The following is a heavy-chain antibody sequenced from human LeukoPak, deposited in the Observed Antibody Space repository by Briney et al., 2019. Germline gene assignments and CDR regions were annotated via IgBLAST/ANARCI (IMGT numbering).Heavy chain of an antibody. CDR3: VKDLQVHEVAF. V-gene: IGHV3-64D*06. CDR2: INSNVGST. CDR1: GFTFSTFA. J-gene: IGHJ4*02. Sequence: GWSVRLSCSASGFTFSTFAMHWVRQAPGKGLEYVSGINSNVGSTYYADSVQGRFTISRDNSKNTLYFQMSSLRAEGTAVYYCVKDLQVHEVAFWGQGTLVTVSS.